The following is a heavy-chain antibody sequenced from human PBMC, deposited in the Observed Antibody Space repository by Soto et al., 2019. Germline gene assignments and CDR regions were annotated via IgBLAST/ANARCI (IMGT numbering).Heavy chain of an antibody. CDR3: TRALDGMIPTAY. V-gene: IGHV3-74*01. J-gene: IGHJ4*02. CDR2: INSDGTYT. CDR1: AFTFSGYW. D-gene: IGHD3-22*01. Sequence: EVQLVEAGGGLVQQGGSLRLSCAASAFTFSGYWMHWVRQAPGKGLTWVSRINSDGTYTSSADSVRGRFTISRDDARNTLYLQMNSLRIEDTAVYYCTRALDGMIPTAYWGQGTLVTVSS.